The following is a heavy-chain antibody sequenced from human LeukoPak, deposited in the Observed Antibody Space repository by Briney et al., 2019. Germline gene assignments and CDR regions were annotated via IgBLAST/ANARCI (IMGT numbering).Heavy chain of an antibody. CDR1: GYTFTSYY. D-gene: IGHD3-22*01. CDR3: ARDLDLPYYYDSSGYQPFSDY. CDR2: INPSGGST. V-gene: IGHV1-46*01. J-gene: IGHJ4*02. Sequence: EASVKVSCKASGYTFTSYYMHWVRQAPGQGLEWMRIINPSGGSTSYAQKFQGRVTMTRDTSTSTVYMELSSLRSEDTAVYYCARDLDLPYYYDSSGYQPFSDYWGQGTLVTVSS.